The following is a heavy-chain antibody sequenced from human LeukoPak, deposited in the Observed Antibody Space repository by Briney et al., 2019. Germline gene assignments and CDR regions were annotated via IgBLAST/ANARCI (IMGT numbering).Heavy chain of an antibody. Sequence: GESLKISCKGSGYSFTSYWIGWVRQLPGKGLEWMGVIYPGDSHTRYSPSFQGQVTISADKSISTAFLQWSSLKASDTAMYYCARHLSGSYSGYYFDFWGQGTLVTVSS. CDR1: GYSFTSYW. CDR2: IYPGDSHT. CDR3: ARHLSGSYSGYYFDF. D-gene: IGHD1-26*01. J-gene: IGHJ4*02. V-gene: IGHV5-51*01.